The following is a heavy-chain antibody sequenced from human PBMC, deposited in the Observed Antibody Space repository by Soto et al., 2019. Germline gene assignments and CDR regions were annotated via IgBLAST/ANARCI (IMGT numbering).Heavy chain of an antibody. CDR1: GFTFSSYW. CDR3: AREYSSSYYYYYGVDV. D-gene: IGHD6-6*01. J-gene: IGHJ6*02. V-gene: IGHV3-7*03. Sequence: GGSLRLSCAASGFTFSSYWMSWVRQAPGKGLEWVANIKQDGSEKYYVDSVKGRFTISRDNAKNSLYLQMNSLRAEDTAVYYCAREYSSSYYYYYGVDVWGQGTTVTASS. CDR2: IKQDGSEK.